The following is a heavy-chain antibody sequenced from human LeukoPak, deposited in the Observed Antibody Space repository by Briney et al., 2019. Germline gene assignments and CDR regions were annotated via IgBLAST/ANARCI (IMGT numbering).Heavy chain of an antibody. V-gene: IGHV3-7*03. CDR1: GFTFSNYW. CDR2: INHNGNVN. D-gene: IGHD3-16*01. Sequence: GGSLRLSCAASGFTFSNYWMTWARQAPGKGLEWVASINHNGNVNYYVDSVKGRFTIPRDNAKNSLYLQMSNLRAEDTAVYFCARGGGLDVWGQGATVTVSS. J-gene: IGHJ6*02. CDR3: ARGGGLDV.